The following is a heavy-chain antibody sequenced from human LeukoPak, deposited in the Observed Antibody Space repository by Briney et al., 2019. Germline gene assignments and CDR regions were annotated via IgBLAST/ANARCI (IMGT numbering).Heavy chain of an antibody. V-gene: IGHV4-38-2*02. D-gene: IGHD3-10*01. J-gene: IGHJ5*02. CDR3: AGQRITMVRGVIRGNWFDP. Sequence: SETLSLTCTVSGYSISSGYYWGWIRQPPGKGLEWIGSIYHSGSTYYNPSLKSRVTISVDTSKNQSSLKLSSVTAADTAVYYCAGQRITMVRGVIRGNWFDPWGQGTLVTVSS. CDR2: IYHSGST. CDR1: GYSISSGYY.